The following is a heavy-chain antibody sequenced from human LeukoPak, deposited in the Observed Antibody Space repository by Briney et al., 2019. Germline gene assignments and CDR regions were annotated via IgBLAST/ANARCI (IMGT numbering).Heavy chain of an antibody. CDR1: GGSFSGYY. J-gene: IGHJ5*02. D-gene: IGHD2-15*01. Sequence: TASETLSLTCAVYGGSFSGYYWSWIRQPPGKGLEWIGEINHSGSTNYNPSLKSRVTISVDTSKNQFSLKLSSVTAADTAVYYCARALVVVAAYINWFDPWGQGTLVTVSS. V-gene: IGHV4-34*01. CDR2: INHSGST. CDR3: ARALVVVAAYINWFDP.